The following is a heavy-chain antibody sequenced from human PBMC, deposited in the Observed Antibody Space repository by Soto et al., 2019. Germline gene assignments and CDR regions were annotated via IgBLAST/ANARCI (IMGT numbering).Heavy chain of an antibody. CDR3: ARDQLVDY. CDR1: GFTFSTYN. Sequence: EVQLVQSGGGLVKPGESLRLSCETSGFTFSTYNMNWVRQAPGKGLEWVSSISSSSNYIYYADSLKGRFTVSRDNAKNSLYLQMNSLRAEDTAVYYCARDQLVDYWGQGTLVTVSS. CDR2: ISSSSNYI. V-gene: IGHV3-21*06. J-gene: IGHJ4*02. D-gene: IGHD6-13*01.